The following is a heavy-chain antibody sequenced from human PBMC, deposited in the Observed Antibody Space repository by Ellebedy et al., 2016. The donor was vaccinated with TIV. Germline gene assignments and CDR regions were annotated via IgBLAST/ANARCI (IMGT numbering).Heavy chain of an antibody. D-gene: IGHD5-12*01. J-gene: IGHJ5*02. V-gene: IGHV3-48*03. CDR3: ARRGYSGFDP. CDR1: GFALSSHE. Sequence: GESLKISCVASGFALSSHEMNWVRQAPGKGLEWISYISDGGSAIYYAESVKGLFTISRDNAKNSLYLQMTILRDEDTAVYYCARRGYSGFDPWGQGTLVTVSS. CDR2: ISDGGSAI.